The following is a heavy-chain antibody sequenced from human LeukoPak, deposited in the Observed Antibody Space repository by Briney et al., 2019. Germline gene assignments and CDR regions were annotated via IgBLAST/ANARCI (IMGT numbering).Heavy chain of an antibody. Sequence: ASVKVSCKASGYTFTSYDINWVRQAPGQGLEWMGWINPNSGGTNYAQKFQGRVTMTRDTSISTAYMELSRLRSDDTAVYYCARNSYYDILTGFIGSFDPWGQGTLVTVSS. V-gene: IGHV1-2*02. CDR3: ARNSYYDILTGFIGSFDP. D-gene: IGHD3-9*01. CDR1: GYTFTSYD. J-gene: IGHJ5*02. CDR2: INPNSGGT.